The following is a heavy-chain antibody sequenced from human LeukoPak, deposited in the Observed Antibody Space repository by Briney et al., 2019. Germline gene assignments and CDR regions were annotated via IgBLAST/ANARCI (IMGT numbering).Heavy chain of an antibody. Sequence: GGSLRLSCAASRFTFSSYGMHWVRQAPGKGLEWVAVIWYDGSNKYYADSVKGRFIISRDNSKNTLYLQMNSLRAEDTAVYYCARDTCGGDCYSNYWGQGTLVTVSS. J-gene: IGHJ4*02. CDR1: RFTFSSYG. D-gene: IGHD2-21*02. CDR2: IWYDGSNK. CDR3: ARDTCGGDCYSNY. V-gene: IGHV3-33*01.